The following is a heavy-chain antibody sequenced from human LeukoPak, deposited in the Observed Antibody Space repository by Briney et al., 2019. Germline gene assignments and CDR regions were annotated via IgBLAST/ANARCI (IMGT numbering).Heavy chain of an antibody. J-gene: IGHJ3*02. CDR1: GYTFTGYY. CDR3: ARDRPVHDAFDI. Sequence: ASVKVSRKASGYTFTGYYMHWVRQAPGQGLEWMGRINPNSGGTNYAQKFQGRVTMTRDTSISTAYMELSRLRSDDTAVYYCARDRPVHDAFDIWGQGTMVTVSS. V-gene: IGHV1-2*06. D-gene: IGHD6-6*01. CDR2: INPNSGGT.